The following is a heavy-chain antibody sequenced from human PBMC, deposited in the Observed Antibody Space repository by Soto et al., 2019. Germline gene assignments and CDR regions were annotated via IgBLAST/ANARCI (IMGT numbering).Heavy chain of an antibody. Sequence: QVQLQESGPGLVKPSGTLSLTCVVSGGSISSSNWWSWVRHPPGKGLEWIGEIYHNGDTNYNPSLKSPPTMSTDKSKNQFSLNLTSVTDADTAVYYCASDVTYSFRPTAWFDPWGQGTLVTVSS. CDR3: ASDVTYSFRPTAWFDP. J-gene: IGHJ5*02. CDR2: IYHNGDT. CDR1: GGSISSSNW. D-gene: IGHD6-13*01. V-gene: IGHV4-4*02.